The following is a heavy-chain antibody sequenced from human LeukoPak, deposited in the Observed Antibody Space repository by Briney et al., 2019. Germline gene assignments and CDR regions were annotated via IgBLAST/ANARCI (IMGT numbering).Heavy chain of an antibody. Sequence: SETLSLTCAVNGGSFSGHYRTWIRQPPGKGLEWIGEINHIGTTNNNLSLNSRVTISLDASKSQVSLKLSSVTAADTAVYYCARASRLGTYYFMDVWGNGTTVTVSS. CDR3: ARASRLGTYYFMDV. D-gene: IGHD1-7*01. V-gene: IGHV4-34*01. CDR1: GGSFSGHY. CDR2: INHIGTT. J-gene: IGHJ6*03.